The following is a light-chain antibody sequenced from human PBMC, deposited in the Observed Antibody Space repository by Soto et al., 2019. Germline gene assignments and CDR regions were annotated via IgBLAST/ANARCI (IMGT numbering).Light chain of an antibody. CDR1: QSVNSGY. CDR3: QQYDSSPRT. V-gene: IGKV3-20*01. Sequence: EIVLTQSPGTLSLSPGERATLSCRASQSVNSGYLAWYQHTPGQAPRLLIYDTSTRATGSPDRFSGSGSGTDFTLTISRLEPEDFAVYYCQQYDSSPRTFGQGTKVE. J-gene: IGKJ1*01. CDR2: DTS.